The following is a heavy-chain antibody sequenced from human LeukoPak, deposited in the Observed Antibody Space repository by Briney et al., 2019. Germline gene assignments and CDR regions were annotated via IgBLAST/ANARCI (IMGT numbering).Heavy chain of an antibody. V-gene: IGHV1-18*01. D-gene: IGHD2-15*01. J-gene: IGHJ6*03. CDR3: ARDCCGATGVPYDYMDV. CDR2: ISGYNGNT. CDR1: VGTFSSYV. Sequence: GPSVKISCKASVGTFSSYVISWGRHAPVQGLEWMGWISGYNGNTNYAQKLQGRVTMTTDISTTTANMELRSLRSDDTAVYYCARDCCGATGVPYDYMDVWGKGTTVTVSS.